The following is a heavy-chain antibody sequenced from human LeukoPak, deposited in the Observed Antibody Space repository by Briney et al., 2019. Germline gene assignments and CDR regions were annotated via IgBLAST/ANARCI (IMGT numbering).Heavy chain of an antibody. CDR2: IKQDGSEK. J-gene: IGHJ6*03. CDR3: ARPGYSSSWYFDYYYYYYMDV. D-gene: IGHD6-13*01. Sequence: PGGSLRLSCAASGFTFSSYWMSWVRQAPGKGLEWVANIKQDGSEKYYVDSVKGRFTISRDNAENSLYLQMNSLRAEDTAVYYCARPGYSSSWYFDYYYYYYMDVWGKGTTVTVSS. CDR1: GFTFSSYW. V-gene: IGHV3-7*01.